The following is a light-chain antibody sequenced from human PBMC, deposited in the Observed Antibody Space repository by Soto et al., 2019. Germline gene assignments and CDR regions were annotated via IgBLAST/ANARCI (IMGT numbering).Light chain of an antibody. CDR2: TDY. Sequence: QSVLTQPPSASGTPGQSVTISCSGTSSNIGTYTVNWYQQLPGTAPKLLIYTDYQRPSGVPDRFSGSKSGTSASLAINGLHSEDEADYYCASWDDNLNGGVFGGGTQLTVL. J-gene: IGLJ3*02. V-gene: IGLV1-44*01. CDR1: SSNIGTYT. CDR3: ASWDDNLNGGV.